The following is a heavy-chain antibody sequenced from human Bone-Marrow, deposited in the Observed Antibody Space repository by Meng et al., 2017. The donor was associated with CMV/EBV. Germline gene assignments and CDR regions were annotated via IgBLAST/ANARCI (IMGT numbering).Heavy chain of an antibody. Sequence: GSLRLSCAVYGGSFSGYYWSWIRQPPGKGLEWIGEINHSGSTNYNPSLKGRVTISVDTSKNQFSLKLSSVTAADTAVYYCARTYYDFWSGNDHPGTYGMDVWGQGTTVTVSS. V-gene: IGHV4-34*01. J-gene: IGHJ6*02. CDR2: INHSGST. D-gene: IGHD3-3*01. CDR3: ARTYYDFWSGNDHPGTYGMDV. CDR1: GGSFSGYY.